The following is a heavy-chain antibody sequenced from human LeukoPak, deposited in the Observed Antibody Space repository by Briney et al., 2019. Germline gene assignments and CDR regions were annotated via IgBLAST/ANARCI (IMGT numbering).Heavy chain of an antibody. Sequence: SETLSLTCTVSGGSISSSDYYWGWIRQPPGKGLEWIGSIYYGGSTYYNPSLKSRVTISVDTSMNQFSLKLSSVTAADTAVYYCARMTGLYSSSWYNWFDPWGQGTLVTVSS. V-gene: IGHV4-39*01. CDR3: ARMTGLYSSSWYNWFDP. J-gene: IGHJ5*02. D-gene: IGHD6-13*01. CDR1: GGSISSSDYY. CDR2: IYYGGST.